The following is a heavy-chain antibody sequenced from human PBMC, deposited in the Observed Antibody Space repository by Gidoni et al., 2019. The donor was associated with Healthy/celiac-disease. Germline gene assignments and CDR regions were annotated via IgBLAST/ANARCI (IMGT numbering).Heavy chain of an antibody. V-gene: IGHV3-48*02. J-gene: IGHJ4*02. CDR3: ARVYGDYARYYFDY. D-gene: IGHD4-17*01. CDR1: GFTLSSYS. CDR2: NSSSSSTI. Sequence: EVQLVESGGGLVQPGGSLRLSCAASGFTLSSYSMNWVRQAPGKGLEWVSYNSSSSSTIYYADSVKGRFTISRDNAKNSLYLQMNSLRDEDTAVYYCARVYGDYARYYFDYWGQGTLVTVSS.